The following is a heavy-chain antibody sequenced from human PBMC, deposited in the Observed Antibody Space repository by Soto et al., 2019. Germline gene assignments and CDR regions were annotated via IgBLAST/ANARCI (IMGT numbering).Heavy chain of an antibody. CDR1: GFTFDDYA. D-gene: IGHD6-13*01. Sequence: EVQLVESGGGLVQPGRSLRLSCAASGFTFDDYAMHWVRQAPGKGLEWVSGISWNSGSIGYADSVKGRFTISRDNAKNALYRQMNSLRAEDTALYYCAKGIAAAAGWFDPWGQGTLVTVSS. J-gene: IGHJ5*02. CDR3: AKGIAAAAGWFDP. V-gene: IGHV3-9*01. CDR2: ISWNSGSI.